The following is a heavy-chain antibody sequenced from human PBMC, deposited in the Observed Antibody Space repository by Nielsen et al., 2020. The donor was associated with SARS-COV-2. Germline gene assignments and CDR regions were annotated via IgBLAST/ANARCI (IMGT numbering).Heavy chain of an antibody. D-gene: IGHD2-15*01. V-gene: IGHV3-30-3*01. Sequence: GESLKISCAASGFTFSSFAMHWVRQAPGKGLEWVAVISSDGNTRFYPDSVKGRFTISRDNSKNILFLQMNSLRPEDTALYYCVRAEAPTPNAPCGYWGQGNLVTVSS. J-gene: IGHJ4*02. CDR3: VRAEAPTPNAPCGY. CDR1: GFTFSSFA. CDR2: ISSDGNTR.